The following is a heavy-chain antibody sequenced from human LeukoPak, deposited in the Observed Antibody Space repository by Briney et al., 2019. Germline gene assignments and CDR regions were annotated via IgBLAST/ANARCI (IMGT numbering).Heavy chain of an antibody. V-gene: IGHV3-74*01. CDR3: AKDSGIAVPAGGWFDP. Sequence: PGGSLRLSCAASGFTFSSYWMNWVRQAPGKGLVWVSRIASDGSSTTYADSVKGRFSISRDNAKNTLYLQMNSLRVEDTAVYFCAKDSGIAVPAGGWFDPWGQGILVTVSS. J-gene: IGHJ5*02. CDR1: GFTFSSYW. D-gene: IGHD6-19*01. CDR2: IASDGSST.